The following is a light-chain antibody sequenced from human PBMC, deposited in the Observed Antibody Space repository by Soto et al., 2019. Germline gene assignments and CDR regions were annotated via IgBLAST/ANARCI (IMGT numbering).Light chain of an antibody. J-gene: IGKJ4*01. CDR2: KVS. V-gene: IGKV2D-29*02. CDR3: LQTIQVPLT. Sequence: DIVLTQTPLSLSVTLGQRASISCKSSQSLLHSDGKTYLYWYLQKPGQSPQLLIYKVSNRFSGVPDRFSGSGSETDFKLKISRVEAEDVGVYYCLQTIQVPLTFGGGTKVEIK. CDR1: QSLLHSDGKTY.